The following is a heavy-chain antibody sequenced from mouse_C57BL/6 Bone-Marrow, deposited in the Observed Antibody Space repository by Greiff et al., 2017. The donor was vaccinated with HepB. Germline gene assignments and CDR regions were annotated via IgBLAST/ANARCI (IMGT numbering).Heavy chain of an antibody. Sequence: EVNVVDSGGGLVKPGGSLKLSCAASGFTFSDYGMHWVRQAPEKGLEWVAYISSGSSTIYYADTVKGRFTISRDNAKNTLFLQMTSLRSEDTAMYYCARRPVTTVPSFAYWGQGTLVTVSA. CDR3: ARRPVTTVPSFAY. V-gene: IGHV5-17*01. CDR1: GFTFSDYG. CDR2: ISSGSSTI. J-gene: IGHJ3*01. D-gene: IGHD1-1*01.